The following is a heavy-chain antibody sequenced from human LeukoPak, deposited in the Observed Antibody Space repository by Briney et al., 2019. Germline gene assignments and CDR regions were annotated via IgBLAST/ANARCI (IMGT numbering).Heavy chain of an antibody. V-gene: IGHV4-38-2*01. CDR2: IYHSGNT. CDR3: ARPKYGDAAYFAL. CDR1: GYSISSGYY. Sequence: SETLSLTCAVSGYSISSGYYWGWIRQPPGKGLEWIGSIYHSGNTYYNPSLKSRVTISVATSKNQFFLKVTSVTAADAAVYYCARPKYGDAAYFALWGRGALVTVSS. J-gene: IGHJ2*01. D-gene: IGHD4-17*01.